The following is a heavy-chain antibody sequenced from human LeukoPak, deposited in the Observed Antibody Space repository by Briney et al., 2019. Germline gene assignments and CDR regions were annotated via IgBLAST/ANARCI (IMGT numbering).Heavy chain of an antibody. J-gene: IGHJ4*02. CDR1: GFTFSDYA. D-gene: IGHD1-14*01. V-gene: IGHV3-33*01. CDR2: IWYDGSNK. CDR3: ARDLNHYFDY. Sequence: PGGSLRLSCAASGFTFSDYAIHWVRQAPGKGLEWVAVIWYDGSNKYYVDSVKGRFTISRDNAKNTLYLQMNSLRADDTAVYYCARDLNHYFDYWGPGALVTVSS.